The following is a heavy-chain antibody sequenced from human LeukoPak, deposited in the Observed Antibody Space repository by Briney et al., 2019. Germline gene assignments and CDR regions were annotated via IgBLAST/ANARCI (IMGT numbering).Heavy chain of an antibody. J-gene: IGHJ4*02. D-gene: IGHD5-18*01. CDR2: ISSSGKTI. V-gene: IGHV3-48*03. CDR1: GFTFSSYE. Sequence: GSLRLSCEASGFTFSSYEMNWVRQAPGKGLEWVSYISSSGKTIYYADSTKGRFTVSRDNAKNSLYLQMNSLRAEDTAVYYCAKGSSGYIYGDYWGQGTLVTVSS. CDR3: AKGSSGYIYGDY.